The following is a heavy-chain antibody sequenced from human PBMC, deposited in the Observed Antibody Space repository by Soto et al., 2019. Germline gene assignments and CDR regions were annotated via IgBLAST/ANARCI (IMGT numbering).Heavy chain of an antibody. J-gene: IGHJ4*02. Sequence: QVQFLQSGAEVKKPGASVKVSCKTSGYIFIDYPIHWVRQAPGRGLEWVGWIHTANGTTRYSPRLQGRITLRTDTSASTAYMELTSLRFDDTALYYCASNAFDYWGQGTLVAVSP. CDR2: IHTANGTT. CDR1: GYIFIDYP. V-gene: IGHV1-3*04. CDR3: ASNAFDY.